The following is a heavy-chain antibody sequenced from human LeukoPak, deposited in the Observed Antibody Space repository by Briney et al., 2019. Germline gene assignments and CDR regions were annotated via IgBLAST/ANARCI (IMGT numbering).Heavy chain of an antibody. CDR2: ISYDGSNK. V-gene: IGHV3-30*03. CDR1: GFTFSNYG. D-gene: IGHD4-17*01. Sequence: GGSLRLSCAASGFTFSNYGMHWVRQAPGKGLEWVALISYDGSNKYYADSVKGRFSISRDNSKNTLYLQMNSLRAEDTAVYYCAIGGRLTTVTTTFDYWGQGTLVTVSS. CDR3: AIGGRLTTVTTTFDY. J-gene: IGHJ4*02.